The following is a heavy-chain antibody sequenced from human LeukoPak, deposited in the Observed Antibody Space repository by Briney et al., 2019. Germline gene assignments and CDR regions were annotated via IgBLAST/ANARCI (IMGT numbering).Heavy chain of an antibody. D-gene: IGHD2-21*02. Sequence: SETLSLTCIVSGGSISSSIYYWGWIRQPPGKGLEWIGSIFYSGSTYYNPSLKSRVTISVDTSKNQLSLKLRSVTAADTAVYYCARAYCGGDCYSDYYYYYYMDVWGKGTTVTISS. CDR2: IFYSGST. J-gene: IGHJ6*03. CDR3: ARAYCGGDCYSDYYYYYYMDV. V-gene: IGHV4-39*07. CDR1: GGSISSSIYY.